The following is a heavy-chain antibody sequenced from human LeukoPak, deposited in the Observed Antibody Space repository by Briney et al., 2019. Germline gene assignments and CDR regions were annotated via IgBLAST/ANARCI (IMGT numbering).Heavy chain of an antibody. CDR2: IWYDGSNK. J-gene: IGHJ6*03. D-gene: IGHD6-19*01. V-gene: IGHV3-33*06. CDR3: AKDRAAVAVSYYYYYMDV. Sequence: GRSLRLSCAASGFTFSSYGMHGVRQAPGKGLEGGAVIWYDGSNKYYADSVKGRFTISRDNSKKTLYLQMNSLRAEDTAVYYCAKDRAAVAVSYYYYYMDVWGKGTTVTVSS. CDR1: GFTFSSYG.